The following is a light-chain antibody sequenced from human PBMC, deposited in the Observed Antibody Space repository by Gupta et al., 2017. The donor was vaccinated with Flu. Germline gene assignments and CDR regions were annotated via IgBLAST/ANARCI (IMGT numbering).Light chain of an antibody. CDR2: GAS. Sequence: PSSLSASVGDRVTISCRASQGIRDSIDWYQQKPGKAPKRLIYGASTLESGVPSRFSGSGSGTDFSLTINSLQSEDLATYYCLQHNDYPWTFGQGTKVEIK. CDR1: QGIRDS. V-gene: IGKV1-17*01. J-gene: IGKJ1*01. CDR3: LQHNDYPWT.